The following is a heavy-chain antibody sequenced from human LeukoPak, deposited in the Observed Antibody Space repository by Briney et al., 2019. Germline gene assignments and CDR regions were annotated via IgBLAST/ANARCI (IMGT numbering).Heavy chain of an antibody. CDR1: GFTFSNAW. CDR2: IKSKTDGGTT. D-gene: IGHD4-17*01. V-gene: IGHV3-15*01. Sequence: GGSLRLSCAASGFTFSNAWMSWVRQAPGKGLEWVGRIKSKTDGGTTDYAAPVKGRFTISRDDSKNTLYLQMNSLKTEDTAVYYCTNDYGDYLHSCFDLWGRGTLVTVSS. J-gene: IGHJ2*01. CDR3: TNDYGDYLHSCFDL.